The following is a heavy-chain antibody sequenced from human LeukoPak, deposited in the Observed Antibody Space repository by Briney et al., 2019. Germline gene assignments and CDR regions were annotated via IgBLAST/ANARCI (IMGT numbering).Heavy chain of an antibody. Sequence: SETLSLNCTVSRGSIRGYYWNWIRQPPGKGLEWIGFIDDSGTTNYNPSLKSRVTISVDTSKNQFSLKLSSVTAADTAVYYCAREIYSGYDRWGQGTLVTVSS. D-gene: IGHD5-12*01. CDR2: IDDSGTT. J-gene: IGHJ4*02. CDR1: RGSIRGYY. V-gene: IGHV4-59*01. CDR3: AREIYSGYDR.